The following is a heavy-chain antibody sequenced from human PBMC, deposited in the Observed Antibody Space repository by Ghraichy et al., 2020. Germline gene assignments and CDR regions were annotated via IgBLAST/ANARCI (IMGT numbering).Heavy chain of an antibody. J-gene: IGHJ3*02. CDR2: INPSGGST. Sequence: ASVKVSCKASGYTFTSYYMHWVRQAPGQGLEWMGIINPSGGSTSYAQKFQGRVTMTRDTSTSTVYMELSSLRSEDTAVYYCARVARRWLRNDAFDIWGQGTMVTVSS. V-gene: IGHV1-46*01. CDR1: GYTFTSYY. D-gene: IGHD5-12*01. CDR3: ARVARRWLRNDAFDI.